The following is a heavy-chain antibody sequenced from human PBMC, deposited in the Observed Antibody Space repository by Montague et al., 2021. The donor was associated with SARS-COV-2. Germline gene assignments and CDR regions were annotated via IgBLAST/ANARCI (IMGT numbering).Heavy chain of an antibody. Sequence: SETLSLTCTVSGGSISSSSHYWGWIRQPPGKGLEWIGSISYSGSTYYNPSLKSRVTISVDTSKNQFSLKLSSVTAADTAVYYCARESGSGSYLVYWGQGTLVTVSS. CDR2: ISYSGST. V-gene: IGHV4-39*01. CDR3: ARESGSGSYLVY. J-gene: IGHJ4*02. D-gene: IGHD3-10*01. CDR1: GGSISSSSHY.